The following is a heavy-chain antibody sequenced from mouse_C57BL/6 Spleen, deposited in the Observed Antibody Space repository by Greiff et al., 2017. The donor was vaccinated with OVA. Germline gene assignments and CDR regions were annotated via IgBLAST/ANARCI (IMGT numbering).Heavy chain of an antibody. Sequence: QVQLQQPGAELVKPGASVKLSCKASGYTFTSYWMHWVKQRPGQGLEWIGMIHPNSGSTNYNEKFKSKATLTVDKSSSTAYMQLSSLTSEDSAVYYCARDRGSSYVIYYFDYWGQGTTLTVSS. J-gene: IGHJ2*01. CDR3: ARDRGSSYVIYYFDY. CDR2: IHPNSGST. V-gene: IGHV1-64*01. CDR1: GYTFTSYW. D-gene: IGHD1-1*01.